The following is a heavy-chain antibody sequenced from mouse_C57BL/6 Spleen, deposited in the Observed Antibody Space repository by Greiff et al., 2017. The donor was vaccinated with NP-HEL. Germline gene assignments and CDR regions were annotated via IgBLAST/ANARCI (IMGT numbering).Heavy chain of an antibody. J-gene: IGHJ4*01. V-gene: IGHV8-12*01. CDR2: IYWDDDK. Sequence: QVTLKVSGPGILQSSQTLSLTCSFSGFSLSTSGMGVSWIRQPSGKGLEWLAHIYWDDDKRYNPSLKSRLTISKDTSRNQVFLKITSVDTADTATYYCARRARGYGNYAMDYWGQGTSVTVSS. D-gene: IGHD2-10*02. CDR1: GFSLSTSGMG. CDR3: ARRARGYGNYAMDY.